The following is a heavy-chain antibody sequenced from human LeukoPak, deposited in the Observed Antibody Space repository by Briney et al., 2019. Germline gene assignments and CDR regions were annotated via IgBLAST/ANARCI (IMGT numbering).Heavy chain of an antibody. Sequence: GASVKVSCKASGYTFTGYYMHWVRQAPGQGLEWMGWINPNSGGTNYAQKLQGRVTMTRDTSISTAYMELSRLGSDDTAVYYCAGPTARYYYYMDVWGKGTTVTVSS. V-gene: IGHV1-2*02. J-gene: IGHJ6*03. CDR2: INPNSGGT. D-gene: IGHD4-17*01. CDR3: AGPTARYYYYMDV. CDR1: GYTFTGYY.